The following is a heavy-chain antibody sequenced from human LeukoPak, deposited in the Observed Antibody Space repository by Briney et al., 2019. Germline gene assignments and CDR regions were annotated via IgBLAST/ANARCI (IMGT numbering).Heavy chain of an antibody. Sequence: NPGGSLRLSCAASGFIFSDHYMDWVRQAPGKGLEWVSSISSSSTYIYYADSVKGRFIISRDNAKNSLYLQMNSLRAEDTAVYYCARPHPRTVFGVFSYYYGMDVWGQGTTVTVSS. J-gene: IGHJ6*02. V-gene: IGHV3-21*01. CDR2: ISSSSTYI. CDR3: ARPHPRTVFGVFSYYYGMDV. CDR1: GFIFSDHY. D-gene: IGHD3-3*01.